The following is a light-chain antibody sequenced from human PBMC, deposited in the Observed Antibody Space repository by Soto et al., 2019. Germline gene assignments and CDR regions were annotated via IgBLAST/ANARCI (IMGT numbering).Light chain of an antibody. Sequence: EIVVTQSPGTLSLSPGERATLSCRASQSVSSSFLAWYQQKPGQAPRLLIYGASSRATSIPDRFSGSGSGTDFTLTISRLEPEDFAVYYCQQYGSSPLTFGQGTKLEIK. J-gene: IGKJ2*01. CDR3: QQYGSSPLT. CDR2: GAS. V-gene: IGKV3-20*01. CDR1: QSVSSSF.